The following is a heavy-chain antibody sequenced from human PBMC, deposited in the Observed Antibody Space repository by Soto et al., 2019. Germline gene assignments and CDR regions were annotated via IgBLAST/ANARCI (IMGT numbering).Heavy chain of an antibody. J-gene: IGHJ6*02. CDR2: IIPIFGTA. CDR1: GGTFSSYA. Sequence: QVQLVQSGAEVKKPGSSVKVSCKASGGTFSSYAISWVRQAPGQGLEWMGGIIPIFGTANYAQKFQGRVTITADKSTSTAYMELSSLRSEDTAVYYCARGRHSSSWKPTYYYYGMDVWGQGTTVTVSS. V-gene: IGHV1-69*06. D-gene: IGHD6-13*01. CDR3: ARGRHSSSWKPTYYYYGMDV.